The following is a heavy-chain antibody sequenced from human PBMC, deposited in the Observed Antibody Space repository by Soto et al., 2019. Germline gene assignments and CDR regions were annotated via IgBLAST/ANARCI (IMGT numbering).Heavy chain of an antibody. CDR1: GYSFTSYW. CDR2: IDPSDSYT. J-gene: IGHJ4*02. D-gene: IGHD2-2*03. V-gene: IGHV5-10-1*01. Sequence: GESLKISCKGSGYSFTSYWISWVRQMPGKGLEWMGRIDPSDSYTNYSPSFQGHVTISADKSISTAYLQWSSLKASDTAMYYCARVDIVVVPAARPIDDWGQGTLVTVSS. CDR3: ARVDIVVVPAARPIDD.